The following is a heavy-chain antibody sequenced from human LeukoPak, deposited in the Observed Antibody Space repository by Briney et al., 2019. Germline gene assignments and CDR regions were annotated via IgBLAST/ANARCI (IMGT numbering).Heavy chain of an antibody. CDR3: ARDTGYDFWSGYSSYYFDY. Sequence: GGSLRLSCAASGFTFSSYSMNWVRQAPGKGLEWVSSISSSSSYIYYADSVKGRFTISRDNAKNSLYLQMNSLRAEDTAVYYCARDTGYDFWSGYSSYYFDYWGQGTLVTVFS. CDR1: GFTFSSYS. D-gene: IGHD3-3*01. J-gene: IGHJ4*02. V-gene: IGHV3-21*01. CDR2: ISSSSSYI.